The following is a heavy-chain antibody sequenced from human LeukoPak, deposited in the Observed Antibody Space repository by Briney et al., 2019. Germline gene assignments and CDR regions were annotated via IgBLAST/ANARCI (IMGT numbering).Heavy chain of an antibody. CDR1: GFTFVDYA. J-gene: IGHJ4*02. D-gene: IGHD3-3*01. V-gene: IGHV3-9*03. CDR3: ARTYYDFWSGTFDY. Sequence: GGPLRLSCEASGFTFVDYAMHWVRQAPGKGLEWVSGISWNSGSIGYADSVKGRFTISRDNAKNSLYLQMNSLRAEDMALYYCARTYYDFWSGTFDYWGQGTLVTVSS. CDR2: ISWNSGSI.